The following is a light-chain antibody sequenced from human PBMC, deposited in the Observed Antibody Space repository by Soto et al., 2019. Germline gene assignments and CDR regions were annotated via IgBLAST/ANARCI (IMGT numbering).Light chain of an antibody. J-gene: IGLJ1*01. V-gene: IGLV2-11*01. CDR1: SSDVGGYNY. CDR2: DVS. CDR3: CSYAGSYTYV. Sequence: QSALTRPRSVSGSPGRSVTSSCTGTSSDVGGYNYVSWYQQHPGKAPKLMIYDVSKRPSGVPDRFSGSKSGNTASLTISGLQAEDEADYYCCSYAGSYTYVFGTGTKVTVL.